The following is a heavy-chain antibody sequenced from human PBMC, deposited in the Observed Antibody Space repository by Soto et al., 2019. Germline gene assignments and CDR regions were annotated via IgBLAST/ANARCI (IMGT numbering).Heavy chain of an antibody. CDR1: GFTFSSYA. J-gene: IGHJ3*02. CDR2: ISGSGGST. V-gene: IGHV3-23*01. D-gene: IGHD2-2*01. Sequence: GGSLRLSCAASGFTFSSYAMSWVRQAPGKGLEWVSAISGSGGSTYYADSVKGRFTISRDNSKNTLYLQMNSLRAEDTAVYYCAKALGYCSSTSCLSILNDAFDIWGQGTMVTVSS. CDR3: AKALGYCSSTSCLSILNDAFDI.